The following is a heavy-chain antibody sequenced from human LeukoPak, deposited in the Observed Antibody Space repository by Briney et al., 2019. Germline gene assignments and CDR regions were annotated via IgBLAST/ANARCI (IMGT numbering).Heavy chain of an antibody. CDR2: IWYDGSNK. CDR3: ARDLNDYSIDY. Sequence: GGSLRLSCAASGFTFSSYGMHWVRQAPGKGLEWVAVIWYDGSNKYCADSVKGRFTISRDNSKNTLYLQMNSLRAEDTAVYYCARDLNDYSIDYWGQGTLVTVSS. CDR1: GFTFSSYG. J-gene: IGHJ4*02. D-gene: IGHD4-11*01. V-gene: IGHV3-33*01.